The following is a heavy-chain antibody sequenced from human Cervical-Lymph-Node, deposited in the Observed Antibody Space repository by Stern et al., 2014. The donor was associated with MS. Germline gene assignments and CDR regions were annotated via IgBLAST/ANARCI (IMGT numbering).Heavy chain of an antibody. J-gene: IGHJ4*02. Sequence: QVQLAESGSEVKKPGSSVKVPCKASGGSFSTYAFSWVRQAPGQGLEWMGGILPVLGTATYAQKFKGRVTITADESTNATYMELRTLRSDDTASFYCARGIPYCNADACHHVLGHWGQGTLVTVSS. D-gene: IGHD2/OR15-2a*01. CDR1: GGSFSTYA. CDR2: ILPVLGTA. CDR3: ARGIPYCNADACHHVLGH. V-gene: IGHV1-69*01.